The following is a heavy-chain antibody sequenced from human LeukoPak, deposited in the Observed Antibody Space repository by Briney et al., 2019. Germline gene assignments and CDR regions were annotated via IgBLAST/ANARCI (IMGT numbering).Heavy chain of an antibody. J-gene: IGHJ4*02. D-gene: IGHD1-14*01. CDR1: GGSFSGYY. CDR3: ARLVYTRGYYFDY. V-gene: IGHV4-34*01. CDR2: INHSGST. Sequence: SETLSLTCAVYGGSFSGYYWSWIRQPPGRGLEWIGEINHSGSTNYNPSLKSRVTISVDTSKNQFSLKLSAVTAADTAVYYCARLVYTRGYYFDYWGQGTLVTVSS.